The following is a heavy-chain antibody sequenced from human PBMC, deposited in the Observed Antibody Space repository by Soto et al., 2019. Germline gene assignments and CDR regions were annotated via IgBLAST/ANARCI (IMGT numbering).Heavy chain of an antibody. V-gene: IGHV3-23*01. CDR2: ISSTGGGI. J-gene: IGHJ5*02. CDR1: GFTFSIYA. D-gene: IGHD1-7*01. Sequence: GGSLRLSCAASGFTFSIYAMSWVRQAPGKGLEWVSAISSTGGGIYYADSVKGRFTISRDNSRNTLYLQMNSLRVEDTATYYCATRISGTSWPRVWFDPWGQGTLVTVSS. CDR3: ATRISGTSWPRVWFDP.